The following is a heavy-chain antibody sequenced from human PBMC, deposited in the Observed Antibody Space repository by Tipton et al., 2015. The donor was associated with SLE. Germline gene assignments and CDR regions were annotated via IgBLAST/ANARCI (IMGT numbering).Heavy chain of an antibody. CDR1: GGSISSSSYY. V-gene: IGHV4-39*07. CDR2: SYYRGKT. D-gene: IGHD3-3*01. CDR3: ARDPYDSWSDYQATFDY. J-gene: IGHJ4*02. Sequence: TLSLTCTVSGGSISSSSYYWGWIRQPPGKGLEWVGTSYYRGKTFYNPSLQSRVTISLDTSKNQFSLRLTSVTAADTAVYYCARDPYDSWSDYQATFDYWGQRTLVTVSS.